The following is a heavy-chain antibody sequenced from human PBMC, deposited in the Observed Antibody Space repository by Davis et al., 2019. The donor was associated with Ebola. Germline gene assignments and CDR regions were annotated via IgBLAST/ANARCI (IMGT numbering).Heavy chain of an antibody. V-gene: IGHV3-9*01. CDR3: AKDASAVTTNWFDP. J-gene: IGHJ5*02. CDR1: GFTFDDYA. Sequence: SLKISCAASGFTFDDYAMHWVRQAPGKGLEGVLGISWNSGSIGYADSVKGRFTISRDNAKNSLYLQMNSLRAEDTALYYCAKDASAVTTNWFDPWGQGTLVTVSS. D-gene: IGHD4-17*01. CDR2: ISWNSGSI.